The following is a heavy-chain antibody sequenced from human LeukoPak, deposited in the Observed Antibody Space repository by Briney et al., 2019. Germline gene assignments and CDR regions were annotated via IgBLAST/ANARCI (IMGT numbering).Heavy chain of an antibody. D-gene: IGHD5-18*01. V-gene: IGHV4-59*01. CDR2: IYYSGST. Sequence: KPSETLSLTCTVSGGSIGSFYWSWIRQPPGKGLEWIGYIYYSGSTNYNPSLESRVTISVDTSKNQFSLKLSSVTAADTAVYYCARSPPTRTKTAMVSWVDYWGQGTLVTVSS. J-gene: IGHJ4*02. CDR1: GGSIGSFY. CDR3: ARSPPTRTKTAMVSWVDY.